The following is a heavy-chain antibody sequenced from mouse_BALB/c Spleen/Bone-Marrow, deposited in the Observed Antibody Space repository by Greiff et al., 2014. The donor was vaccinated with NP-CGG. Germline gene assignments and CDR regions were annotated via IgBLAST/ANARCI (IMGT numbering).Heavy chain of an antibody. CDR3: TSGAPLYAIAY. J-gene: IGHJ4*01. CDR2: IDPANGNA. Sequence: DVKLVESGAELVKPGASVNLSCTASGFNIKDTYMHWVKQRPEQGLEWIGWIDPANGNAKYDPNFQDKATITADTSSNTSYLHLSSLTSEDTAVFYCTSGAPLYAIAYWGQGPSVTGSS. CDR1: GFNIKDTY. V-gene: IGHV14-3*02.